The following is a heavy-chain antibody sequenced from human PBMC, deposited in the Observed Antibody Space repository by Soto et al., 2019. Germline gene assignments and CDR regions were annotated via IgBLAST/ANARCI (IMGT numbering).Heavy chain of an antibody. CDR1: GYTFSRSG. Sequence: QVQLVQSGAEVKKPGASVKVSCKASGYTFSRSGISWVRQAPGQGLEWMGWINGYNGNTNDTQKMQGRLTVTPDTPTSTAYMELRSLRSDDTAGYYCARMGDVPYYYYGMDVWGQGTTVIVSS. V-gene: IGHV1-18*01. J-gene: IGHJ6*02. CDR2: INGYNGNT. D-gene: IGHD3-16*01. CDR3: ARMGDVPYYYYGMDV.